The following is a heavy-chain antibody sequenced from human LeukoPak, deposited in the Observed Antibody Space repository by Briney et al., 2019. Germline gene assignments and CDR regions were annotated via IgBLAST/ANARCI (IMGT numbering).Heavy chain of an antibody. J-gene: IGHJ6*03. D-gene: IGHD5-12*01. CDR1: GGSTSSDY. CDR3: ASRGGYRFRFTDYYYYYMDV. Sequence: SETLSLTCTVSGGSTSSDYWNWIRQPAGKGLEWIGRIDTSGSTNYNPSLNSRVTMSIDTSKNQFSLRLSSVTAADTAVYYCASRGGYRFRFTDYYYYYMDVWGNGTTVTVSS. V-gene: IGHV4-4*07. CDR2: IDTSGST.